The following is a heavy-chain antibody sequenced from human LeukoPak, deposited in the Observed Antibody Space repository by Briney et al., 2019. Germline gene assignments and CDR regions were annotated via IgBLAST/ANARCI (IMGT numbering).Heavy chain of an antibody. D-gene: IGHD1-26*01. CDR1: GFIFSSHW. CDR3: AKADHPYSGSYPDY. Sequence: GGSLRLSCAASGFIFSSHWMTWVRQAPGKGLEWVSVISGSGGSTYYADSVKGRFTISRDNSKNTLYLQMNSLRAEDTAVYYCAKADHPYSGSYPDYWGQGILVTVSS. J-gene: IGHJ4*02. V-gene: IGHV3-23*01. CDR2: ISGSGGST.